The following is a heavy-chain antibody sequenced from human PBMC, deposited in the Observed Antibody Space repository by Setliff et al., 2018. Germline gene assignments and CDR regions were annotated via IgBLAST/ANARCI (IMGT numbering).Heavy chain of an antibody. J-gene: IGHJ6*03. V-gene: IGHV3-23*01. Sequence: GGSLRLSCVVSGFTFSSYAMSWVRQAPGKGLEWVSTITGSAARTYYADSVKGRFTISRDNAKNSLYLQMNSLRAEDTAVYYCARGPTIFGAIYYMDVWGKGTTVTVSS. D-gene: IGHD3-3*01. CDR2: ITGSAART. CDR1: GFTFSSYA. CDR3: ARGPTIFGAIYYMDV.